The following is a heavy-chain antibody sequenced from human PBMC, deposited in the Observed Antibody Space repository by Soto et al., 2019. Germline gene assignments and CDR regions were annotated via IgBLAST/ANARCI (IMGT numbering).Heavy chain of an antibody. CDR2: ISSGGNII. V-gene: IGHV3-48*03. D-gene: IGHD6-13*01. Sequence: EVQPVESGGGLVQPGGSLRLSCAASGFSFSHYEMNWVRQAPGKGLEWVAYISSGGNIIHYADSVRGRFTVSRDNARNSLFLQMNILRVEDTALYYCARDRAAGGYWGQGTLVTVSS. CDR1: GFSFSHYE. CDR3: ARDRAAGGY. J-gene: IGHJ4*02.